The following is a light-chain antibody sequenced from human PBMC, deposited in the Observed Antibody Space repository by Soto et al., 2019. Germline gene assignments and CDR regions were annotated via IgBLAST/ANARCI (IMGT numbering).Light chain of an antibody. CDR1: QSVSSSD. CDR3: QQYGSSPWT. Sequence: EIVLTQSPGTLSLSPGERATLSCRASQSVSSSDLAWYQQKPGQSPRLLIYGASSRATGIPDRFSGSGSGTDFTLNISRLEPEDFAVYYCQQYGSSPWTFGQGTKVEI. V-gene: IGKV3-20*01. CDR2: GAS. J-gene: IGKJ1*01.